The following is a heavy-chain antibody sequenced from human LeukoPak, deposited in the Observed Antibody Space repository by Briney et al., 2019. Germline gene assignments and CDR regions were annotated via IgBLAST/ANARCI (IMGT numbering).Heavy chain of an antibody. CDR2: INPNSGGT. CDR3: ARYFYCFGRGNTQIFDH. V-gene: IGHV1-2*02. CDR1: GYTFTGYY. Sequence: ASVKVSCKASGYTFTGYYMHWVRQAPGQGLEWMGWINPNSGGTNYAQKFQGRVTMTRDTSISTAYMELSRLRSDDTAVYYCARYFYCFGRGNTQIFDHWGQGTRVTVS. D-gene: IGHD1-26*01. J-gene: IGHJ4*02.